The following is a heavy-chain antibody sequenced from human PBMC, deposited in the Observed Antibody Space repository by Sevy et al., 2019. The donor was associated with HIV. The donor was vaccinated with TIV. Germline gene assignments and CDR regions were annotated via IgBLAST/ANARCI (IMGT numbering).Heavy chain of an antibody. D-gene: IGHD3-10*01. V-gene: IGHV3-33*01. CDR2: IWYDGSSE. J-gene: IGHJ4*02. Sequence: GGSLRLSCVASQFNFDTYAIHWVRQAPGKGLEWVAMIWYDGSSEDYAESVKGRFAISRDNSQNTAFLQMNSLRAEDTGVYYCATNMVHAGAYDSYFNFWGQGSLVTVSS. CDR3: ATNMVHAGAYDSYFNF. CDR1: QFNFDTYA.